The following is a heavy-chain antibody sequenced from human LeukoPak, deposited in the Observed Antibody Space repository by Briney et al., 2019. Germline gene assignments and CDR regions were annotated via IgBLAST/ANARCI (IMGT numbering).Heavy chain of an antibody. J-gene: IGHJ5*02. CDR2: ISGSGGST. CDR1: GFTFSSYA. CDR3: AKDRGSITIFGVVMGWFDP. D-gene: IGHD3-3*01. Sequence: GGSLRLSCAASGFTFSSYAMSWVRQAPGKGLEWDSAISGSGGSTYYADSVKGRFTISRDNSKNTLYLQMNSLRAEDTAVYYCAKDRGSITIFGVVMGWFDPWGQGTLVTVSS. V-gene: IGHV3-23*01.